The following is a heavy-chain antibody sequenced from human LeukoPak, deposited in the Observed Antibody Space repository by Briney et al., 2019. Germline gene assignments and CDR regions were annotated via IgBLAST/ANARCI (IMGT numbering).Heavy chain of an antibody. CDR1: GGSFSGYY. CDR3: ARGVIVGATFQARGTFGY. V-gene: IGHV4-34*01. J-gene: IGHJ4*02. Sequence: PSETLSLTCAVCGGSFSGYYWSWIRQPPGKGLGWIGEINHSGSTNYNPSLKSRVTISVDTSKNQFSLKLSSVTAADTAVYYCARGVIVGATFQARGTFGYWGQGTLVTVSS. D-gene: IGHD1-26*01. CDR2: INHSGST.